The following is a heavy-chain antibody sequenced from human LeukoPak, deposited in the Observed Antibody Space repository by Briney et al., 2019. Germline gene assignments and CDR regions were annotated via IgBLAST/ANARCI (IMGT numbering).Heavy chain of an antibody. D-gene: IGHD6-13*01. J-gene: IGHJ5*02. CDR1: GYSFTSYW. V-gene: IGHV5-51*01. CDR3: ARQRSQGSSLRAWFDP. Sequence: GESLKISCKGSGYSFTSYWIGWVRQMPGKGLEWMGIIYPGDSDTRYSPSFQGQVTISADKSISTAYLQWSSLKASDTAMYYCARQRSQGSSLRAWFDPWGQGTLVTVSS. CDR2: IYPGDSDT.